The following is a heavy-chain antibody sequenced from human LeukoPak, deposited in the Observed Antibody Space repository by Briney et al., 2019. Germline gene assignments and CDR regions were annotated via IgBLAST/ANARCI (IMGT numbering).Heavy chain of an antibody. CDR3: ARGPTWARFDS. V-gene: IGHV3-23*01. D-gene: IGHD3-16*01. J-gene: IGHJ4*02. CDR2: ISGSGGST. Sequence: GGSLRLSCAASGFTFSSYAMSWVRQAPGKGLEWVSAISGSGGSTYYADSVKGRFTISRDNSKNTLYLQMNSLRADDTAVYYCARGPTWARFDSWGQGTLVTVSS. CDR1: GFTFSSYA.